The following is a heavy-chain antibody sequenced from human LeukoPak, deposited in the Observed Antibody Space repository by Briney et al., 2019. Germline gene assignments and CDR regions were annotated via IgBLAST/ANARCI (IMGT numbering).Heavy chain of an antibody. J-gene: IGHJ5*02. V-gene: IGHV1-2*02. Sequence: ASVTVSCTASGYTFTGYYMHWVWQAPGQGLGWMGWINPNSGGTNYAQKFHGRVSMTRDTSISTAYMELSRLRSDDTAVYYCARDPYSGLIGNNWFDPWGQGTLVTVSS. D-gene: IGHD6-19*01. CDR3: ARDPYSGLIGNNWFDP. CDR2: INPNSGGT. CDR1: GYTFTGYY.